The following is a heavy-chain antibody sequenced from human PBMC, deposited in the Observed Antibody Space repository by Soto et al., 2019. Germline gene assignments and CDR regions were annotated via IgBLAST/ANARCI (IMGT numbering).Heavy chain of an antibody. CDR1: GFTFSSYA. Sequence: QVQLVESGGGVVQPGRSLRLSCAASGFTFSSYAMHWVRQAPGKGLEWVAVISYDGSNKYYADSVKGRFTISRDNSKNTLYLQMNSLRAEDTAVYYCARNCYYYYGMDVWGQGTTVTVSS. CDR2: ISYDGSNK. CDR3: ARNCYYYYGMDV. V-gene: IGHV3-30-3*01. J-gene: IGHJ6*02.